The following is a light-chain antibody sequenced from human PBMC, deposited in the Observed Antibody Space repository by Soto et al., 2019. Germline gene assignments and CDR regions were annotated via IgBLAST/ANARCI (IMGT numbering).Light chain of an antibody. CDR2: RAS. Sequence: DIQMTQSPSSLSASVGDRVTITCQASQDINNYLNWYQHKPGKAPKLLIYRASNLETGVPSRFSGSGSGTYFTFTIISLQPEDTATYYCQQYNNLPLTFGQGTRLEI. J-gene: IGKJ5*01. V-gene: IGKV1-33*01. CDR1: QDINNY. CDR3: QQYNNLPLT.